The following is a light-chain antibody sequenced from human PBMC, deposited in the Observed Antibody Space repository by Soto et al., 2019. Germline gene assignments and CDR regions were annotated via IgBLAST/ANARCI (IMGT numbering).Light chain of an antibody. J-gene: IGKJ2*01. V-gene: IGKV3-20*01. CDR3: QQYSTLPHT. CDR1: QSVTNSF. CDR2: GIS. Sequence: ENVLTQSPGTLSLSPGERATLSCRASQSVTNSFFAWYQQKPGQAPRLLIYGISNRATGIPDRFSGGGSGTDFTLTISRLEPKDFVLYYCQQYSTLPHTFGQGTKLEV.